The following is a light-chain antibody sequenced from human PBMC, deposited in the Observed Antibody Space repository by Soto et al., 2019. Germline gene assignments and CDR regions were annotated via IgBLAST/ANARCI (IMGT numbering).Light chain of an antibody. V-gene: IGKV1-9*01. J-gene: IGKJ4*01. Sequence: DIQLTQSPSFLSASVGDRVTITCRASQGISTYLAWHQQKPGQAPRLLIYAASALQSGVPSRFSGSGSGTEFTLTISSLQPEDFATYYCQQVNSYPQLTFGGGTKVEIK. CDR2: AAS. CDR3: QQVNSYPQLT. CDR1: QGISTY.